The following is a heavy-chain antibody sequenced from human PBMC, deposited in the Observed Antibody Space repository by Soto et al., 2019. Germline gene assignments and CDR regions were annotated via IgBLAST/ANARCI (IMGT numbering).Heavy chain of an antibody. CDR2: IYYSGST. CDR3: ATSDWFDP. J-gene: IGHJ5*02. D-gene: IGHD2-2*01. V-gene: IGHV4-59*08. Sequence: SETLSLTCTVSGGSISSYYWSWIRQPPGKGLEWIGYIYYSGSTNYNPSLKSRVTISVDTSKNQFSLKLSSVTAADTAVYYCATSDWFDPWGQGTLVTVSS. CDR1: GGSISSYY.